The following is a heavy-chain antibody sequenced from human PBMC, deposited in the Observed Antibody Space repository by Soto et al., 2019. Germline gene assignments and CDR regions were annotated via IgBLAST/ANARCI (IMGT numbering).Heavy chain of an antibody. Sequence: SVKVSCTASGCTLSSYAISWVRQAPGQGLEWMGGIIPIFGTANYAQKFQGRVTITADESTSTAYMELSSLRSEDTAVYYCATHYDSSGYIDYWGQGTLVTVSS. V-gene: IGHV1-69*13. CDR1: GCTLSSYA. CDR2: IIPIFGTA. D-gene: IGHD3-22*01. J-gene: IGHJ4*02. CDR3: ATHYDSSGYIDY.